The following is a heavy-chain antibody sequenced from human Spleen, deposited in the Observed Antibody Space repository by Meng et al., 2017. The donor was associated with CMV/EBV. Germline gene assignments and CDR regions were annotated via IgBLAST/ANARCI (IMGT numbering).Heavy chain of an antibody. CDR2: ISYNGNS. J-gene: IGHJ4*02. CDR3: ARDRGSSGGCDF. CDR1: GGSINSGDYY. V-gene: IGHV4-30-4*08. Sequence: GQLQGSGPGLVQPSQTRSLTCTVSGGSINSGDYYWSWIRQPPGKGLEWIGYISYNGNSYYNSSLKSRVTISADTSKNQFSLNLGSVTAADTAVYYCARDRGSSGGCDFWGQGTLVTVSS. D-gene: IGHD6-25*01.